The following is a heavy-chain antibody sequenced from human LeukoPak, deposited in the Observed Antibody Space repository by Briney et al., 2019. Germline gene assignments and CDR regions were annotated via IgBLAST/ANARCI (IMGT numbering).Heavy chain of an antibody. V-gene: IGHV1-24*01. Sequence: ASVKVSCKVSGYLLSELSLHWVRQAPGKGLEWMGGFDPVDGERIYSQRFQGRLTMTQDSSTATLTMELNSLRSDDTAVYYCASARLSYGSGTYPFDYWGQGTLVTVSS. J-gene: IGHJ4*02. CDR2: FDPVDGER. CDR3: ASARLSYGSGTYPFDY. D-gene: IGHD3-10*01. CDR1: GYLLSELS.